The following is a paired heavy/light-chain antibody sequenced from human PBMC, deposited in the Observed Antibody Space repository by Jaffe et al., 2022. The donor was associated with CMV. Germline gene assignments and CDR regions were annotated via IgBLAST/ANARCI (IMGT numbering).Heavy chain of an antibody. V-gene: IGHV5-51*01. Sequence: EVQLVQSGAEVKEPGESLRISCTASGYTFTRNWIGWVRQMPGKGLEWVGLVYPGDSDARYSPSYEGQVTISADKSINTAYLQWSSLKASDSAMYYCVRPLSSRFGDLEENLGPWGQGTLVTVSS. CDR2: VYPGDSDA. D-gene: IGHD3-10*01. CDR3: VRPLSSRFGDLEENLGP. J-gene: IGHJ5*02. CDR1: GYTFTRNW.
Light chain of an antibody. CDR1: ESLRHSDGNTY. CDR3: MEGTHWPLT. V-gene: IGKV2-30*02. J-gene: IGKJ2*01. Sequence: DVVMTQSPLSLSVTLGQPASISCRSSESLRHSDGNTYLTWFHQRPGQSPRRLIYKISNRDAGVPDRFSGSGSGTDFTLKISGVEAEDGGVYYCMEGTHWPLTFGQGTKLEI. CDR2: KIS.